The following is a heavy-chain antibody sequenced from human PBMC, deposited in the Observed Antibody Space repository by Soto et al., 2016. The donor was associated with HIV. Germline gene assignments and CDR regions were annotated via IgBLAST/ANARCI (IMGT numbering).Heavy chain of an antibody. V-gene: IGHV1-8*03. D-gene: IGHD2-2*01. Sequence: QVQLVQSGPEVKKSGASVKVSCKTSGYNFVSNDINWVRQAPGQGLEWMGWLNPENGKTGYAQKFQGRVIITRDISTATVYMEVTSLTLEDTAIYFCARTLSSRFDFWGQGTLVTVSS. J-gene: IGHJ4*02. CDR3: ARTLSSRFDF. CDR2: LNPENGKT. CDR1: GYNFVSND.